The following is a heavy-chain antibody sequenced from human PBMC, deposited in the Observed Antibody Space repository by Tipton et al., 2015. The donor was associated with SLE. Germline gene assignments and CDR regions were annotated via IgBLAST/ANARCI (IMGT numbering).Heavy chain of an antibody. Sequence: TLSLTCNVSGDSITSHFLNWFRQPPGKGLEWIGYIYHSGSTNYNPSLKSRVPMSVDTSKNQFSLKLSSVNAADTAVYYCARLRLGEEYFFDYWGQGTQVSVSS. CDR1: GDSITSHF. CDR3: ARLRLGEEYFFDY. J-gene: IGHJ4*02. V-gene: IGHV4-59*11. CDR2: IYHSGST. D-gene: IGHD3-10*01.